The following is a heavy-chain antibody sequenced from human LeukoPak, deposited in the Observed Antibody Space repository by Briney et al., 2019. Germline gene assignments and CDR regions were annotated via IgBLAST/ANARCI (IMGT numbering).Heavy chain of an antibody. V-gene: IGHV3-7*01. CDR2: IKGDGTEK. CDR3: AKEGAYPIITYDS. Sequence: GGSLRLSCAASGFTFSRYWMNWVRQAPGKGLEWVANIKGDGTEKYYVDSVKGRFSISRDNAKNSLYLQMDSLRAEDTAVYYCAKEGAYPIITYDSWGPGALVTVSS. J-gene: IGHJ5*01. CDR1: GFTFSRYW. D-gene: IGHD3-10*01.